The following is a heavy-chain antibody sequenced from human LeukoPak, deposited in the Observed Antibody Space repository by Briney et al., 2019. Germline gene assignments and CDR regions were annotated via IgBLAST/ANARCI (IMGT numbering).Heavy chain of an antibody. J-gene: IGHJ1*01. V-gene: IGHV1-18*01. Sequence: ASVKVSCKASGYTFTSYGISWVRQAPGQGLEWMGWISAYNGNTNYAQMLQGRVTMTTDTSTSTAYMELRSLRSDDTAVYYCARDRSYSSGWNAEYSQHWGQGTLVTVSS. CDR2: ISAYNGNT. CDR3: ARDRSYSSGWNAEYSQH. D-gene: IGHD6-19*01. CDR1: GYTFTSYG.